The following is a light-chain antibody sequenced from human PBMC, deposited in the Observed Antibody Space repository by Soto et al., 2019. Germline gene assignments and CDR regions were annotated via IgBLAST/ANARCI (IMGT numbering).Light chain of an antibody. CDR1: QSVSSY. CDR3: QQRSNWPPVT. CDR2: DAS. V-gene: IGKV3-11*01. J-gene: IGKJ4*01. Sequence: EIVLTQSPSTLSVSPGERATLSCRASQSVSSYLAWYQQKPGKAPRLLIYDASDRATGIPARFSGSGSGTDFTLPISSLEPEDFAVYYCQQRSNWPPVTFGGGTKVEIK.